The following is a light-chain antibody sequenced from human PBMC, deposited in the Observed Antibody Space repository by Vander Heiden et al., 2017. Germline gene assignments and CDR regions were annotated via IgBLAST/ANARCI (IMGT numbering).Light chain of an antibody. V-gene: IGKV1-39*01. CDR1: QHIDRY. CDR2: SAT. CDR3: QQNVKHPWT. J-gene: IGKJ1*01. Sequence: DIQLTQSPSSLSASLRDRINITCRASQHIDRYLNWYQQKSGKAPLLLVSSATALEGGVPTRFSGSGSGTEFTLTVNRLQSEDFATYFCQQNVKHPWTFGRWTKVEI.